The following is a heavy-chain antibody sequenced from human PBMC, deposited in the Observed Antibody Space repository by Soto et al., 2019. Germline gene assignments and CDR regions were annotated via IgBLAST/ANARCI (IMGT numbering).Heavy chain of an antibody. J-gene: IGHJ4*02. CDR2: MWYDGSNK. V-gene: IGHV3-33*01. CDR3: ARDRVDIVASFQAANYYFDY. D-gene: IGHD5-12*01. CDR1: GFTFSSYG. Sequence: PGGSLRLSCAASGFTFSSYGRHWVRQAPGKGLEWVAVMWYDGSNKYYADSVKGRFTISRDNSKNTLYLQMNSLRAEDTAVYYCARDRVDIVASFQAANYYFDYWGQGTLVTVSS.